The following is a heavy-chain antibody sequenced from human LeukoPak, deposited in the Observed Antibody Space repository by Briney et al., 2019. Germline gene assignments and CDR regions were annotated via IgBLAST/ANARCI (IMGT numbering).Heavy chain of an antibody. V-gene: IGHV3-23*01. J-gene: IGHJ4*02. Sequence: PGGSLRLSCAASGFTFSSYAVSWVRQAPGKGREWVSVISGSGGSTDYADSVKGRFTISRDNSKNTLYLQINSLRVEDTAVYYCAKGNSSRAYYFDYWGQGTLVTVSS. CDR1: GFTFSSYA. D-gene: IGHD6-19*01. CDR2: ISGSGGST. CDR3: AKGNSSRAYYFDY.